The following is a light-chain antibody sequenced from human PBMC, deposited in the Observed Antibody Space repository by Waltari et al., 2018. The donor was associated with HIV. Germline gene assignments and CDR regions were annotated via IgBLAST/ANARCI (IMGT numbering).Light chain of an antibody. Sequence: QSALTQPAYVSGSPGQSITISCTGTSSDVGGYNYVSWYQQHPGKAPKLMIYEVSYRPSGVSNRFSGSKSGNTASLTISGLQAEDEADYYCSSYTSTSTVFGGGTKLTVL. CDR3: SSYTSTSTV. J-gene: IGLJ3*02. CDR1: SSDVGGYNY. V-gene: IGLV2-14*01. CDR2: EVS.